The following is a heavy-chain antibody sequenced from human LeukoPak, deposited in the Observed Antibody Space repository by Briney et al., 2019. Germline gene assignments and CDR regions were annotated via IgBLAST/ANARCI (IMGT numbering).Heavy chain of an antibody. CDR3: ARDLYSMRASSYFYKDV. CDR2: IYYSGST. J-gene: IGHJ6*03. Sequence: SETLSLTCIVSGGSVRSSSYYWGWIRQPPGKGLEWIGSIYYSGSTYYNPSVESRATISIDTSKNHFSLNLSSVTAADTAVYHCARDLYSMRASSYFYKDVWGKGTTVTVSS. CDR1: GGSVRSSSYY. D-gene: IGHD1-26*01. V-gene: IGHV4-39*07.